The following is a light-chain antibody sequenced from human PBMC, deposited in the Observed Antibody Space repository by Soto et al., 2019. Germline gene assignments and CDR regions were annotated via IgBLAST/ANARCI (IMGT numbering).Light chain of an antibody. J-gene: IGLJ3*02. CDR3: QTWSTGIRV. CDR1: SGHTNYA. Sequence: QAVLTQSPSASASLGASVKLTCTLSSGHTNYAIAWHQQQPEKGPRYLMNLNSDGSHIRGDGIPDRFSGSSSGAERYLTISSLQSEDEADYYCQTWSTGIRVFGGGTKLTVL. V-gene: IGLV4-69*01. CDR2: LNSDGSH.